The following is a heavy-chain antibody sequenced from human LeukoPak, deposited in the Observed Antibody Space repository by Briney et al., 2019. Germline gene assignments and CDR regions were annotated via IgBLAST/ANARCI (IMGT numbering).Heavy chain of an antibody. V-gene: IGHV3-30*04. CDR2: ISYDGTNE. Sequence: SLRLSCAASGFTFGSYAIHWVRQAPGKGLEWMAVISYDGTNEYYADSVKGRFTISRDNSKNTLYLQMNSLRAEDTAVYYCAKVGVGTAIYWGQGTLVTVSS. D-gene: IGHD5-18*01. J-gene: IGHJ4*02. CDR1: GFTFGSYA. CDR3: AKVGVGTAIY.